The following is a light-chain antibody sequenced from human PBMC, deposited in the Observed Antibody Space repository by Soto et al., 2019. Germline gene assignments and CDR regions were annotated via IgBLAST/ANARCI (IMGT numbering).Light chain of an antibody. V-gene: IGKV3-11*01. CDR2: ETS. Sequence: EIVLTQSPATLSLSPGERATLSCRASESVAGYLAWYQQKPGLPPRLLIYETSNRVIGIPARFSGSGSGTDFTLTISSLEPEDFALYYCQQYNDWPLTFGQGTKWIS. J-gene: IGKJ1*01. CDR3: QQYNDWPLT. CDR1: ESVAGY.